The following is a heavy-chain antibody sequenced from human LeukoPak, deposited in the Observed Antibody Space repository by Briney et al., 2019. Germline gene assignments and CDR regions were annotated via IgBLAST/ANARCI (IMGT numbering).Heavy chain of an antibody. Sequence: SQTLSLTCTVSGGSIGSGDYHWSWIRQPPGKGLEWVGSIYHSGSTYYNPSLKSRVAISVDTSKVQFSLKLSSVTAADTAVYYCARGVRYWGQGTLVTVSS. D-gene: IGHD3-16*01. CDR3: ARGVRY. CDR2: IYHSGST. CDR1: GGSIGSGDYH. V-gene: IGHV4-30-4*01. J-gene: IGHJ4*02.